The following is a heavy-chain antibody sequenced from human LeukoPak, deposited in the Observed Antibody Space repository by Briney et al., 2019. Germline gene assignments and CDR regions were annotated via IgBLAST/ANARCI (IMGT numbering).Heavy chain of an antibody. CDR1: GYTFSSYS. D-gene: IGHD6-19*01. Sequence: GGSLRLSCAASGYTFSSYSMNWVRQAPGKGLEWVSSITTSSDPFYADSVKGRFTISRDSAKNSLYLQMNSLRVEDTALYYCARVRGGWYEDYWGQGTLVTVSS. J-gene: IGHJ4*02. CDR3: ARVRGGWYEDY. V-gene: IGHV3-21*01. CDR2: ITTSSDP.